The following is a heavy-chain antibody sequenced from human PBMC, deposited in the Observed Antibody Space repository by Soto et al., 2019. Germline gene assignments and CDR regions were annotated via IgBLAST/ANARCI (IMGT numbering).Heavy chain of an antibody. Sequence: QAHLVQSGAEVRKPGASVKVSCKTSGYRFTTYYIHWVRQAPGHGLEWMAIINPTGGSTNYAQKFRCRITLTMDTSTSTVYMELSSLRSEDTAVYYCARDLAAGDLWGQGPLVTVSS. CDR1: GYRFTTYY. D-gene: IGHD2-21*01. CDR2: INPTGGST. J-gene: IGHJ4*02. V-gene: IGHV1-46*01. CDR3: ARDLAAGDL.